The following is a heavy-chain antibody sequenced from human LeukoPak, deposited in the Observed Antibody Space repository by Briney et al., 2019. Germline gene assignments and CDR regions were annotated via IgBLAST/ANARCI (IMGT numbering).Heavy chain of an antibody. J-gene: IGHJ1*01. V-gene: IGHV4-30-2*01. D-gene: IGHD3-10*01. CDR1: GGSTNSGGHY. Sequence: PSETLSLTCTVSGGSTNSGGHYWSWIRQPPGKGLEWIGYVYQSGDTYHTPSLKSRVTISVDRAKNQFSLKLSSVTAADTAVYYCAREKETYYFGSGSSFQHWGQGTLVTVSS. CDR3: AREKETYYFGSGSSFQH. CDR2: VYQSGDT.